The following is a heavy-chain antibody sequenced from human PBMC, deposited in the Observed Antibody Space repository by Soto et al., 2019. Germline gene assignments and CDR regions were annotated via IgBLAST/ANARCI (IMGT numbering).Heavy chain of an antibody. CDR1: GGTFGKSV. Sequence: QVPLVQSGAEMKTPGSSVRVSCKASGGTFGKSVISWVRQAPGQGLEWMGGIIPIFGATHYAQKFQGRVTITADEFTTTAYMGLRSLQSEDTAVYYCARGQFYDFWSGYYLDYWGQGTLVTVSS. V-gene: IGHV1-69*01. J-gene: IGHJ4*02. D-gene: IGHD3-3*01. CDR2: IIPIFGAT. CDR3: ARGQFYDFWSGYYLDY.